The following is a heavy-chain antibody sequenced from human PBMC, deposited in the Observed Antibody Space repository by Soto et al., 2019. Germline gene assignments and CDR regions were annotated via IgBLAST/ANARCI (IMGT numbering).Heavy chain of an antibody. J-gene: IGHJ4*02. Sequence: SVKVSCKASGGTFSSYAISWVRQAPGQGLEWMGGIIPIFGTANYAQKFQGRVTITADESTSTAYMELSSLRSEDTAVYYCARWKNDYARQWDYWGQGTLVTVSS. CDR1: GGTFSSYA. V-gene: IGHV1-69*13. CDR2: IIPIFGTA. CDR3: ARWKNDYARQWDY. D-gene: IGHD1-1*01.